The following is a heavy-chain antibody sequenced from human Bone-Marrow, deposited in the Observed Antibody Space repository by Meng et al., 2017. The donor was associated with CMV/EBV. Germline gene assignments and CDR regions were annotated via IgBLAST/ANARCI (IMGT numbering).Heavy chain of an antibody. D-gene: IGHD2-2*03. CDR3: ARGDGWIFRH. Sequence: GESLKISCADSGFTLSSHWMTWVRQAPGKGLEWVANIKQDGSERYYVDSVKGRFTISRDNAKNSVYLQMDNLRVDDTAVYYCARGDGWIFRHWGQGTLVTFSS. V-gene: IGHV3-7*01. J-gene: IGHJ4*02. CDR2: IKQDGSER. CDR1: GFTLSSHW.